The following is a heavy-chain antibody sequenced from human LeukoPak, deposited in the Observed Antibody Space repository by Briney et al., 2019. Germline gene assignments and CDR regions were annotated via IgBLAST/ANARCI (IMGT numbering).Heavy chain of an antibody. D-gene: IGHD2-2*02. Sequence: ETLSLTCTVSGGSISSYYWSWIRQPPGKGLEWVSAISGSGGSTYYADSVKGRFTISRDNSKNTLYLQMNSLRAEDTAVYYCAKQGDCSSATCYMYFQHWGQGTLVTVSS. J-gene: IGHJ1*01. CDR1: GGSISSYY. CDR2: ISGSGGST. CDR3: AKQGDCSSATCYMYFQH. V-gene: IGHV3-23*01.